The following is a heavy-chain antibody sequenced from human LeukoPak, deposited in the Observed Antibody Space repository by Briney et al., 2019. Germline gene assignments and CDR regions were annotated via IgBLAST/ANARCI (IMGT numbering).Heavy chain of an antibody. V-gene: IGHV4-59*01. Sequence: SETLSLTCTVSGGSISSYYWSWIRQPPGKGLEWIGYIYYSGSTNYNPSLKSRVTISVDTSKNQFFLKLSSVTAADTAVYYCAKFEALDYYYYMDVWGKGTTVTVSS. CDR3: AKFEALDYYYYMDV. CDR1: GGSISSYY. D-gene: IGHD3-16*01. CDR2: IYYSGST. J-gene: IGHJ6*03.